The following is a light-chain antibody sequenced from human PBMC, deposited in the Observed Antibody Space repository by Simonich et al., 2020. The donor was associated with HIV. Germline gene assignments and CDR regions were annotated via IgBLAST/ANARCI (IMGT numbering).Light chain of an antibody. CDR2: WAS. CDR1: QSVLYSSNNKNY. Sequence: DIVMTQSPDSLAVSLGERATINCKSSQSVLYSSNNKNYLAWYQQKPGQPPKLLIYWASARESGVPDRFSGSGSGTDFTLTSSSLQAEDVAVYYCQQDYSTPQTFGQGTKVEIK. V-gene: IGKV4-1*01. J-gene: IGKJ1*01. CDR3: QQDYSTPQT.